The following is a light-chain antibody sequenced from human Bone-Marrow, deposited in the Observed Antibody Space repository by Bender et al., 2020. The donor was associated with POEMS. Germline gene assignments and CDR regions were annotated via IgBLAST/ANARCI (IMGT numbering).Light chain of an antibody. CDR2: DVS. Sequence: QSALTQPASVSGSPGQSVTISCTGTSSDVGGYNHVSWYQQYPGKAPKLMIYDVSNRPSGVSNRFSGSKSGNTASLTISGLQADDEADYYCCSYTTSSTRVVGGGTKLTVL. J-gene: IGLJ3*02. V-gene: IGLV2-14*01. CDR1: SSDVGGYNH. CDR3: CSYTTSSTRV.